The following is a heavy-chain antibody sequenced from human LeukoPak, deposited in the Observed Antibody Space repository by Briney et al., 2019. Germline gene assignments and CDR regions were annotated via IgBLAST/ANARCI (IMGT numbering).Heavy chain of an antibody. J-gene: IGHJ6*02. V-gene: IGHV3-30*18. Sequence: QAGGSLRLSCAASGFTFSSYGMHWVRQAPGKGLEWVAVISYDGSNKYYADSVKGRFTISRDNSKNTLYLQMNSLRAEDTAVYYCAKDQFTTSIAADYYYGMDVWGQGTTVTVSS. D-gene: IGHD6-13*01. CDR2: ISYDGSNK. CDR3: AKDQFTTSIAADYYYGMDV. CDR1: GFTFSSYG.